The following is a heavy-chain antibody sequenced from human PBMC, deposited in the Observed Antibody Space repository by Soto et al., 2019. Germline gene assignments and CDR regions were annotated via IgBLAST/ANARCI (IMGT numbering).Heavy chain of an antibody. V-gene: IGHV4-34*01. CDR2: IDHSGYT. CDR1: GGSFSGYY. Sequence: QVQLQQWGAGLLKPSETLSLTCAVYGGSFSGYYWNWIRQPPGKGLEWIGEIDHSGYTNYNPSLKSRVTTSANTSNNQFSLRLTTVTAADTAVYYCARVRDWFDPWGQGTLVTVSS. D-gene: IGHD3-3*01. CDR3: ARVRDWFDP. J-gene: IGHJ5*02.